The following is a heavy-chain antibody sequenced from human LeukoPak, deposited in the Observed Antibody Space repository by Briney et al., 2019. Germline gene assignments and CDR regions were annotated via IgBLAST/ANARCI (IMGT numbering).Heavy chain of an antibody. CDR1: GGSISSGDYS. D-gene: IGHD1-20*01. CDR3: ARVGRVTGTTLGWFDP. J-gene: IGHJ5*02. V-gene: IGHV4-30-2*01. Sequence: SQTLSLTCAVSGGSISSGDYSWSWIRQPPGKGLEWIGYIYHSGSTYYNPSLKSRVTISVDTSKNQFSLKLSSVTAADTAVYYCARVGRVTGTTLGWFDPWGQGTLVTVSS. CDR2: IYHSGST.